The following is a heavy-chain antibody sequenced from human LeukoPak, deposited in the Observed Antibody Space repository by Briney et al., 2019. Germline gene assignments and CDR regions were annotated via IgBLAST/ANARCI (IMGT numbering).Heavy chain of an antibody. CDR2: INDSGST. J-gene: IGHJ4*02. CDR1: GGSFSGYY. Sequence: SETLSLTCAVYGGSFSGYYWTWIRQPPGKGRGWIGEINDSGSTNSNPSLKSRVTISIDTSRKQFSLNLSSVTAADTAIYYCARGTDCSDGICVNRPIDYWGQGTLVSVSS. V-gene: IGHV4-34*01. CDR3: ARGTDCSDGICVNRPIDY. D-gene: IGHD2-15*01.